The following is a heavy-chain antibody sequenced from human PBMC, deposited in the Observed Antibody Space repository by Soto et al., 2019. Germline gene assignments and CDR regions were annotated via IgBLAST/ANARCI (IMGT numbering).Heavy chain of an antibody. D-gene: IGHD3-10*02. CDR1: GFTFSSYG. CDR3: AAGWMFADY. J-gene: IGHJ4*02. V-gene: IGHV3-30*03. CDR2: ISDNGSDK. Sequence: QVQLVESGGDVVQPGRSLRLSCAASGFTFSSYGMHWVRQAPGKGLEWVAVISDNGSDKHYADSVKGRFTISRDNSKNALYLQVNSLRLEDTAVYYCAAGWMFADYWGQGALVIVSS.